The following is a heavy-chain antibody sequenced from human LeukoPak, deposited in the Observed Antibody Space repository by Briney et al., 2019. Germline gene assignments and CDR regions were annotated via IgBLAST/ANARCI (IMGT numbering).Heavy chain of an antibody. J-gene: IGHJ6*03. CDR1: GFTFNNAW. Sequence: GGSLRLSCAASGFTFNNAWMSWVRQAPGKGLEWVGRIKSKSDGGTTDYAAPVKGRFTISRDDSKNTLYLQMNSLKTEDTAVYYCTTDPPPYYGDASYYYMDVWGKGTTVTVSS. V-gene: IGHV3-15*01. CDR2: IKSKSDGGTT. CDR3: TTDPPPYYGDASYYYMDV. D-gene: IGHD4-17*01.